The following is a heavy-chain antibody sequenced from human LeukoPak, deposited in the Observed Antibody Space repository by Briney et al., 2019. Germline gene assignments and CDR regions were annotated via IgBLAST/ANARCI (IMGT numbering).Heavy chain of an antibody. CDR3: ARATRDLGYNSSWYVASFWFDP. CDR1: GGSISSSSYY. D-gene: IGHD6-13*01. V-gene: IGHV4-39*07. J-gene: IGHJ5*02. CDR2: INHSGST. Sequence: SETLSLTCTVSGGSISSSSYYWGWIRQPPGKGLEWIGEINHSGSTNYNPSLKSRVTISVDTSKNQFSLKLSSVTAADTAVFYCARATRDLGYNSSWYVASFWFDPWGQGTLVTVSS.